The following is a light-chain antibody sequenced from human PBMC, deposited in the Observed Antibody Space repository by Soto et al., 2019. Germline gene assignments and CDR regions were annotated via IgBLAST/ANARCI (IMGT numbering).Light chain of an antibody. CDR2: DVS. Sequence: QSALTQPASVSGSPGQSITISCTGTSRDVGDYNYVSWYQQHPGKAPKLMIYDVSDRPSGISNRFSASKSDNTASLTISGLQAEDEADYYCCSYTTRSALFVFGTGTKVTVL. CDR1: SRDVGDYNY. CDR3: CSYTTRSALFV. J-gene: IGLJ1*01. V-gene: IGLV2-14*03.